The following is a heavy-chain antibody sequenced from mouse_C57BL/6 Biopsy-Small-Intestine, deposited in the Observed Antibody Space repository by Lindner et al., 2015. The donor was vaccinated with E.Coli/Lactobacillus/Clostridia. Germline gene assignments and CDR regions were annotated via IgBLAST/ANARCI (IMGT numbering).Heavy chain of an antibody. Sequence: VQLQESGAELVKPGASVKMSCKASGYTFTTYPIEWMKQNHGKSLEWIGNFHPYNDDTKYNEKFKGKATLTVETSSSTVYLELSRLTSDDSAVYFCARGYYSNYYAMDYWGQGTSVTVSS. V-gene: IGHV1-47*01. D-gene: IGHD2-5*01. CDR2: FHPYNDDT. CDR3: ARGYYSNYYAMDY. J-gene: IGHJ4*01. CDR1: GYTFTTYP.